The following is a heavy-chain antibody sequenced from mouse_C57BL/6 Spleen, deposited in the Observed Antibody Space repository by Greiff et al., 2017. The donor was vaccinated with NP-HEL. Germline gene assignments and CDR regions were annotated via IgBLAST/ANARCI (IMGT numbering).Heavy chain of an antibody. CDR1: GFNIKDYY. V-gene: IGHV14-1*01. Sequence: DVQLQESGAELVRPGASVKLSCTASGFNIKDYYMHWVKQRPEQGLEWIGRIDPEDGDTEYAPKFQGKATMTADTSSNTAYLQLSSLTSEDTAVYYCTTYYYGSSSGYFDYWGQGTTLTVSS. CDR3: TTYYYGSSSGYFDY. D-gene: IGHD1-1*01. CDR2: IDPEDGDT. J-gene: IGHJ2*01.